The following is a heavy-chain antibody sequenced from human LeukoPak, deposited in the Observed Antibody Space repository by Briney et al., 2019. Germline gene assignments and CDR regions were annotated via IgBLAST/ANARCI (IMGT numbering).Heavy chain of an antibody. CDR2: INPNSGGT. J-gene: IGHJ5*02. Sequence: ASVKVSCKASGYTFTGYYMHWLRQAPGQGLEWMGWINPNSGGTNYAQKFQGRVTMTRDTSISTAYMEPSRLRSDDTAVYYCARGLWFGEPVNNWFDPWGQGTLVTVSS. CDR3: ARGLWFGEPVNNWFDP. V-gene: IGHV1-2*02. CDR1: GYTFTGYY. D-gene: IGHD3-10*01.